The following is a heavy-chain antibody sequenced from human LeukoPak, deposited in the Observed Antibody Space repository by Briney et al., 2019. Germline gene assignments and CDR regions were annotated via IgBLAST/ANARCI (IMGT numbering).Heavy chain of an antibody. CDR1: GFTFSSYA. CDR2: FSSSGGST. D-gene: IGHD2-15*01. J-gene: IGHJ4*02. CDR3: VKYCSGGNCYSGLY. Sequence: PGGSLRLSCAASGFTFSSYAMTWVRQAPGKGLEWVSTFSSSGGSTYYADSVKGRFTISRDSSKNTLFLQMNSLRAEDTAVYYCVKYCSGGNCYSGLYWGQGTLVTVSS. V-gene: IGHV3-23*01.